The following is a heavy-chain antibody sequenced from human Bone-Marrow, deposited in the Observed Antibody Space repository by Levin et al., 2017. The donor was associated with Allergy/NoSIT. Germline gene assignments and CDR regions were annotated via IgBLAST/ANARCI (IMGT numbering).Heavy chain of an antibody. Sequence: SETLSLTCGVSGYSISRGYYWAWIRQPPGKGLEWIATIYHTGRTYYNPSLKSRVTISVDTSKNHFSLELSSVTAADTAVYYCAKLLGDGWSGDMDVWGPGATVTVSS. J-gene: IGHJ6*02. CDR2: IYHTGRT. CDR1: GYSISRGYY. D-gene: IGHD3-3*01. CDR3: AKLLGDGWSGDMDV. V-gene: IGHV4-38-2*01.